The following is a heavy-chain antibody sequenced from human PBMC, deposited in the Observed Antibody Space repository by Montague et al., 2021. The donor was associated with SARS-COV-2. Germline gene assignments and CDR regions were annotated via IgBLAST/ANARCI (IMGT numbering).Heavy chain of an antibody. Sequence: SETLSLTCTVSGGSISSTSYYWGWIRQSPGKGLEWIGSIYHSGSTYYKPSLKSRLTLSVETSKNQFSLKLTSVTAADTAVYYCVRHPRTYNCFGSGYSGRFVFRFDSWGQGTLVTVSS. J-gene: IGHJ4*02. CDR2: IYHSGST. CDR1: GGSISSTSYY. V-gene: IGHV4-39*01. CDR3: VRHPRTYNCFGSGYSGRFVFRFDS. D-gene: IGHD3-3*01.